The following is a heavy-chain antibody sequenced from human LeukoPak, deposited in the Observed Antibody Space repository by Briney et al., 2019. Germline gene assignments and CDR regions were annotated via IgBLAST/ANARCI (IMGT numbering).Heavy chain of an antibody. CDR3: AREDDFWSGPPYYYYGMDV. D-gene: IGHD3-3*01. CDR2: IIPIFGTA. CDR1: GGTFSSYA. J-gene: IGHJ6*02. Sequence: SVKVSCKASGGTFSSYAISWVRQAPGQGLEWMGGIIPIFGTANYAQKFQGRVTITADESTSTAYMELSSLRSGDTAVYYCAREDDFWSGPPYYYYGMDVWGQGTTVTVSS. V-gene: IGHV1-69*13.